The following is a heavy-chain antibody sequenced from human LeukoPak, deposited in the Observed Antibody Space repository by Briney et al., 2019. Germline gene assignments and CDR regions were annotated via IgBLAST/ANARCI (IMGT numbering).Heavy chain of an antibody. Sequence: PGGSLRLSCAAPGFTFSSYWMSWVRQAPGKGLEWVANIKQDGSEKYYVDSVKGRFTISRDNAKNSLYLQMNSLRAEDTAVYYCARGLAAAGTPFDYYYGMDVWGKGTTVTVSS. CDR3: ARGLAAAGTPFDYYYGMDV. CDR1: GFTFSSYW. J-gene: IGHJ6*04. D-gene: IGHD6-13*01. CDR2: IKQDGSEK. V-gene: IGHV3-7*03.